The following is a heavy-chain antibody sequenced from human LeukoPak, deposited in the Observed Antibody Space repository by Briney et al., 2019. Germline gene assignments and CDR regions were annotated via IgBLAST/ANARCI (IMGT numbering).Heavy chain of an antibody. CDR1: GGSISSSSYY. CDR2: IYYSGTT. Sequence: SETLSLTCTVSGGSISSSSYYWGWIRQPPGKGLEWIGSIYYSGTTYYNPSLKSRVTISVDTSKNQFSLKLSSVTAADTAVYYWASSGRYPTPRKDWGQGTLVTVSS. J-gene: IGHJ4*02. D-gene: IGHD1-26*01. CDR3: ASSGRYPTPRKD. V-gene: IGHV4-39*01.